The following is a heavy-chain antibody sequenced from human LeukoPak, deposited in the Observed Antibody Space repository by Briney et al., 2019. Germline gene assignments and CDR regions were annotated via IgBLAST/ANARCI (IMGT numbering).Heavy chain of an antibody. V-gene: IGHV3-15*01. J-gene: IGHJ3*02. Sequence: KTGGSLRLSCVGSGFSLNEYGIHWVRQAPGKGLEWVGRIKSKTDGGTTDYAAPVKGRFTISRDDSKNTLYLQMNSLKTEDTAVYYCTTDLALMVYARDDAFDIWGQGTMVTVSS. D-gene: IGHD2-8*01. CDR1: GFSLNEYG. CDR3: TTDLALMVYARDDAFDI. CDR2: IKSKTDGGTT.